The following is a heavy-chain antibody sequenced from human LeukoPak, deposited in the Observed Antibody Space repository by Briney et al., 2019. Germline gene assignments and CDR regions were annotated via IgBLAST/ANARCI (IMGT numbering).Heavy chain of an antibody. Sequence: PSETLSLTCAVSGGSISSSNWWSWVRQPPGKGLEWIGEIYHSGSTNYNPSLKSRVTMSVDTSKNQFSLKLSSVTAADTAVYYCARYGSSSLRAGYYYYMDVWGKGTTVTVSS. V-gene: IGHV4-4*02. CDR3: ARYGSSSLRAGYYYYMDV. D-gene: IGHD6-6*01. CDR1: GGSISSSNW. J-gene: IGHJ6*03. CDR2: IYHSGST.